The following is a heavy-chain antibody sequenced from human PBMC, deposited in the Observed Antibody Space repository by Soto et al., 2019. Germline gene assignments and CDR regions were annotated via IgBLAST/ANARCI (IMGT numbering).Heavy chain of an antibody. CDR2: IYYSGTT. V-gene: IGHV4-28*01. CDR1: GYSISSSNW. CDR3: ASSSFLRSGDLFPGLDA. J-gene: IGHJ6*02. Sequence: SETLSLTCAVSGYSISSSNWWGWIRQPPGKGLEWIGYIYYSGTTYYNPSLKSRATISVDTSKNQFSLKLTSVTAEDTALYFCASSSFLRSGDLFPGLDAWGQRTTLPVSS. D-gene: IGHD3-10*01.